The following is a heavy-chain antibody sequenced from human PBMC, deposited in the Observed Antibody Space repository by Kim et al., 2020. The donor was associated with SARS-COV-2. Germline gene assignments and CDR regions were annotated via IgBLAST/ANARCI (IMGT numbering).Heavy chain of an antibody. Sequence: GGSLRLSCAPPGFTFTTYSMNWVRQAPGKGLEWVSSISSTSSYIYYADSLKGRFTISRDNAKNSLFLEMNSLRAEDTGVYYCARDRAPRRIAVAGTDYYDGMDVWGQGTTVTVSS. J-gene: IGHJ6*02. CDR1: GFTFTTYS. D-gene: IGHD6-19*01. CDR3: ARDRAPRRIAVAGTDYYDGMDV. V-gene: IGHV3-21*06. CDR2: ISSTSSYI.